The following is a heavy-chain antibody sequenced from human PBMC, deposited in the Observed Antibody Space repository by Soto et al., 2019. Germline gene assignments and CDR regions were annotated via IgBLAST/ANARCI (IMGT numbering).Heavy chain of an antibody. J-gene: IGHJ6*02. CDR3: ARVGGLVPAAIPYYYYGMDV. V-gene: IGHV1-18*01. D-gene: IGHD2-2*02. CDR2: ISAYNGNT. Sequence: QVQLVQSGAEVKKPGASVKVSCKASGYTFTSYGISWVRQAPGQGLEWMGWISAYNGNTNYAQKLQGRVTMTTDTSTSIAYMELRSLRSDDTAVYYCARVGGLVPAAIPYYYYGMDVWGQGTTVTVSS. CDR1: GYTFTSYG.